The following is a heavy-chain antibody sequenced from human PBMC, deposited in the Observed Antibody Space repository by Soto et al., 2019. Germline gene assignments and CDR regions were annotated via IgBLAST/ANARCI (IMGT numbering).Heavy chain of an antibody. CDR3: ARGNSGAFDI. D-gene: IGHD6-19*01. CDR1: GYTFTTYS. V-gene: IGHV1-3*01. J-gene: IGHJ3*02. CDR2: MNPLNGDT. Sequence: ASVKVSCKASGYTFTTYSMHWVRQAPGQRLEWMGWMNPLNGDTKYSQRFQGRLTVIRDTSASTAYMELSSLRSEDTAIYYCARGNSGAFDIWGQGTMVTVSS.